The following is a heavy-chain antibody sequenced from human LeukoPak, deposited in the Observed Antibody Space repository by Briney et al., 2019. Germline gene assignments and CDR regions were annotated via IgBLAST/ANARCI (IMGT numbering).Heavy chain of an antibody. CDR3: ARNLWFGESSDAFDM. CDR1: GYTFTGYY. Sequence: ASVKVSCKASGYTFTGYYMHWVRQAPGQGLEWMGWINPNSGGTNYAQKFQGRVTMTRDTSISTAYMGMSRLRSDDTAVYYCARNLWFGESSDAFDMWGQGTMVTVSS. CDR2: INPNSGGT. D-gene: IGHD3-10*01. J-gene: IGHJ3*02. V-gene: IGHV1-2*02.